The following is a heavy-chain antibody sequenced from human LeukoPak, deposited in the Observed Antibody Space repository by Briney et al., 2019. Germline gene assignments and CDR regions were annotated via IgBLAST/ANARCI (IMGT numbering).Heavy chain of an antibody. V-gene: IGHV4-61*02. J-gene: IGHJ4*02. CDR1: GGSISSGSYY. D-gene: IGHD6-19*01. CDR3: ARKYSSGWQEDY. CDR2: IYTSGST. Sequence: SETLSLTCTVSGGSISSGSYYWRWLRQPAGRGLEWVGRIYTSGSTNYNPSLKSRVTISVDTSKNQFSLKLSSVTAADTAVYYCARKYSSGWQEDYWGQGTLVTVSS.